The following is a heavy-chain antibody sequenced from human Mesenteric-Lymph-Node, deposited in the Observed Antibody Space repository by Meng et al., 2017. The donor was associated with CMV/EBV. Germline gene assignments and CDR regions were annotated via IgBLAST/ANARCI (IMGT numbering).Heavy chain of an antibody. V-gene: IGHV1-46*01. J-gene: IGHJ4*02. CDR3: ARADSSSQYDY. D-gene: IGHD6-13*01. CDR1: GYTFISYY. CDR2: INPSGGST. Sequence: SCKASGYTFISYYMHWVRQAPGQWLEWMGIINPSGGSTSYAQKFQGRVTMTRDTSTSTVYMELSSLRSEDTAVYYCARADSSSQYDYWGQGTLVTVSS.